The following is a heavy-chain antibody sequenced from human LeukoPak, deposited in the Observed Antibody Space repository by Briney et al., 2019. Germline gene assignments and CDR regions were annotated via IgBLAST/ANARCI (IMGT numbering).Heavy chain of an antibody. V-gene: IGHV4-59*01. CDR1: GGSISSYY. D-gene: IGHD4-17*01. J-gene: IGHJ4*02. CDR2: IYYSGST. CDR3: ARVLILKTTLTPYYFDY. Sequence: SETLSLTCTVSGGSISSYYWSWLRQPPGKGLEWIGYIYYSGSTNYNPSLKSRVTISVDTSKNQFSLKLSSVTAADTAVYYCARVLILKTTLTPYYFDYWGQGTLVTLSS.